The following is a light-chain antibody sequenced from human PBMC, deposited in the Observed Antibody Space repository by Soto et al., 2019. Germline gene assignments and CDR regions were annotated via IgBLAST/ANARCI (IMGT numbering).Light chain of an antibody. V-gene: IGKV1-39*01. Sequence: DIQMTQSPSSLSASVGDRVTITCRASQNINYYLNWYQQKPGKAPKVLIYAASSLQSGVPSRFSGSGSGTDFTLTISSLQPEDFATYYCQQSYSTPLYTFGQGTKLEIK. CDR3: QQSYSTPLYT. J-gene: IGKJ2*01. CDR2: AAS. CDR1: QNINYY.